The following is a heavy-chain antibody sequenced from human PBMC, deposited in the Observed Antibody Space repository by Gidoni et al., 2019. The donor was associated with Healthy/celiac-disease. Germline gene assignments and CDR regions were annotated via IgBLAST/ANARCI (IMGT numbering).Heavy chain of an antibody. Sequence: EVQLLESGGGLVQPGGSLRLSCAASGFTFSSYAMSWVRQAPGKGLEWVSALSGSGGSTYYADSVKGRFTISRDNSKNTLYLQMNSLRAEDTAVYYCAKAVSGYYDSSGSPNHYWGQGTLVTVSS. CDR2: LSGSGGST. V-gene: IGHV3-23*01. CDR3: AKAVSGYYDSSGSPNHY. D-gene: IGHD3-22*01. J-gene: IGHJ4*02. CDR1: GFTFSSYA.